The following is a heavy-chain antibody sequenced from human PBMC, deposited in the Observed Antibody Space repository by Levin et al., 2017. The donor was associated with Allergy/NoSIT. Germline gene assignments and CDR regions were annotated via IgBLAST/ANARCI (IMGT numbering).Heavy chain of an antibody. J-gene: IGHJ3*02. CDR1: GFTFSSYG. Sequence: GGSLRLSCAASGFTFSSYGMHWVRQAPGKGLEWVAVISYDGSNKYYADSVKGRFTISRDNSKNTLYLQMNSLRAEDTAVYYCAKDMRGGSGSYYWGAFDIWGQGTMVTVSS. CDR2: ISYDGSNK. CDR3: AKDMRGGSGSYYWGAFDI. D-gene: IGHD3-10*01. V-gene: IGHV3-30*18.